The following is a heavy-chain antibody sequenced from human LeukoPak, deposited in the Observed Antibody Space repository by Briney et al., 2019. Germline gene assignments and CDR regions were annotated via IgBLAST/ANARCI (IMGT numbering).Heavy chain of an antibody. CDR3: ASRLPAGLGVDY. CDR2: ISSGGGSA. J-gene: IGHJ4*02. V-gene: IGHV3-23*01. Sequence: PGGSLRLSCAASGFTFNNYAMSWVRQAPGKGLEWVSAISSGGGSAYYADSVKGRFTISRDNSKNTLYPQMNSLTAEDTAVYYCASRLPAGLGVDYWGQGNLVTVSS. D-gene: IGHD2-2*01. CDR1: GFTFNNYA.